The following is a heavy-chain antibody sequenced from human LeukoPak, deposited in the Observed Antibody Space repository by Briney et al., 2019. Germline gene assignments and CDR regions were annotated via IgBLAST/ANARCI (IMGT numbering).Heavy chain of an antibody. CDR3: ARENILTGYFWFDL. CDR1: GGSISSSNW. CDR2: IYHSGST. Sequence: SGTLSLTCAVSGGSISSSNWWSWVRQPPGKGREWIGEIYHSGSTNYNPSLKSRVTISVDKSKNQFSLKLSSVTAADTAVYYCARENILTGYFWFDLWGQGTLVTVSS. V-gene: IGHV4-4*02. D-gene: IGHD3-9*01. J-gene: IGHJ5*02.